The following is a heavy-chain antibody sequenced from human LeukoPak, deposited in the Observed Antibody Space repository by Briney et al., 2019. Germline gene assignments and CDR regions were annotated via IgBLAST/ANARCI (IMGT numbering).Heavy chain of an antibody. CDR2: IIPIFGTA. D-gene: IGHD3-22*01. V-gene: IGHV1-69*13. J-gene: IGHJ6*02. CDR3: ARGNYYDSSGYDYYYYGMDV. CDR1: GGTFISYA. Sequence: GASVTVSCKASGGTFISYAISWVRQAPGQGLEWMGGIIPIFGTANYAQKFQGRVTITADESTSTAYMELSSLRSEDTAVYYCARGNYYDSSGYDYYYYGMDVWGQGTTVTVSS.